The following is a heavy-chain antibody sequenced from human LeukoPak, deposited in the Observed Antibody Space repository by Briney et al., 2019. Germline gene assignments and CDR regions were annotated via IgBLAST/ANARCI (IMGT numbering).Heavy chain of an antibody. CDR3: AKGVVVPAAISAFDY. Sequence: GVSLRLSCAASGFTVSSNFMSWVRQAPGKGLEWVSAISSSGGSTYYADSVKGRFTISRDNSKNTLYLQMNSLRAEDTAVYYCAKGVVVPAAISAFDYWGQGTLVTVSS. CDR2: ISSSGGST. V-gene: IGHV3-23*01. J-gene: IGHJ4*02. CDR1: GFTVSSNF. D-gene: IGHD2-2*01.